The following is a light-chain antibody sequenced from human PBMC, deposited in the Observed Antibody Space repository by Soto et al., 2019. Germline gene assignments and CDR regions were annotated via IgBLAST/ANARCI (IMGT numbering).Light chain of an antibody. J-gene: IGLJ2*01. CDR2: DVS. CDR1: SSDVGGYNY. V-gene: IGLV2-14*01. Sequence: QSALTQPASVSGSPGQSITISCTGTSSDVGGYNYVSWYQQHPGKAPKLMIYDVSNRPSGVSNRFSGSKSGNTASLTISGLQAEDEADYYCSSYTSSSTPVVFGGGTKGPS. CDR3: SSYTSSSTPVV.